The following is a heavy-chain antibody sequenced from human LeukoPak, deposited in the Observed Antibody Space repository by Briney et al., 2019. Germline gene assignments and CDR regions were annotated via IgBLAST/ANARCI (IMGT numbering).Heavy chain of an antibody. D-gene: IGHD6-13*01. CDR3: AKGPIAAAGLFDY. J-gene: IGHJ4*02. CDR2: ISWNSGSI. Sequence: GGSLRLSCAASGFTFADYAMHWVRQAPGKGLEWVSGISWNSGSIGYADSVKGRFTISRDNAKNSLYLQMNSLRAEDTALYYCAKGPIAAAGLFDYWGQGTLVTVSS. V-gene: IGHV3-9*01. CDR1: GFTFADYA.